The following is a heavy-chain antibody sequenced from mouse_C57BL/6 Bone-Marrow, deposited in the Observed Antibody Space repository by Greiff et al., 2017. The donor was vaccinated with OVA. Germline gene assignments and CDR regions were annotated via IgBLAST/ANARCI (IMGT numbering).Heavy chain of an antibody. CDR1: GFTFSSYA. CDR3: TRDCSSGYWYFDV. J-gene: IGHJ1*03. V-gene: IGHV5-9-1*02. Sequence: EVQLVESGEGLVKPGGSLKLSCAASGFTFSSYAMSWVRQTPEKRLEWVAYISSGGDYIYYADTVKGRFTISRDTARNTLYLQMSSLKSEDTAMYYCTRDCSSGYWYFDVWGTGTTVTVSS. CDR2: ISSGGDYI. D-gene: IGHD1-1*01.